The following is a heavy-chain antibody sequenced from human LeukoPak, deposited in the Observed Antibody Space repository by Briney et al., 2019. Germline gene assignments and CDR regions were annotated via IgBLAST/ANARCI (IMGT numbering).Heavy chain of an antibody. Sequence: QAGGSLRLSCAVSGFTFSSYAMSWVRQAPGKGLEWVSAISGSGGSTYYADSVKGRFTISRDNSKNTLYLQMNSLRAEDTAVYYCAKALSIQLWLFDYWGQGTLVTVSS. D-gene: IGHD5-18*01. CDR2: ISGSGGST. V-gene: IGHV3-23*01. CDR3: AKALSIQLWLFDY. CDR1: GFTFSSYA. J-gene: IGHJ4*02.